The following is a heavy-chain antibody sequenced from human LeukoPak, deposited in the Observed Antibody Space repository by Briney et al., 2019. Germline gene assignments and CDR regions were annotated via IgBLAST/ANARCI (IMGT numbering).Heavy chain of an antibody. V-gene: IGHV3-30-3*01. CDR3: ALDPTGNYGSVSGY. D-gene: IGHD3-10*01. Sequence: GGSLRLSCAASGFTFSSYAMHWVRQAPGKGLEWVAVISYDGSNKYYADSVKGRFTISRDNSKNTLYLQMNSLRPDDTAVYYCALDPTGNYGSVSGYWGQGTLVTVSS. J-gene: IGHJ4*02. CDR1: GFTFSSYA. CDR2: ISYDGSNK.